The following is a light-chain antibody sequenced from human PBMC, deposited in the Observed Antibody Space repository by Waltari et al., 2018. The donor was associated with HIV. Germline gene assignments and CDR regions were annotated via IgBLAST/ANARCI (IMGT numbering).Light chain of an antibody. CDR3: QQSYTTPWT. J-gene: IGKJ1*01. CDR1: QSISNY. CDR2: AAY. V-gene: IGKV1-39*01. Sequence: DIQMTQSPSSLSASVGDRVTITCRASQSISNYLNWYQHKVGEAPKVLISAAYLLQSGVPSRFSGSGSGTDFTLTISSLQPEDFATYYCQQSYTTPWTFGQGTKVEI.